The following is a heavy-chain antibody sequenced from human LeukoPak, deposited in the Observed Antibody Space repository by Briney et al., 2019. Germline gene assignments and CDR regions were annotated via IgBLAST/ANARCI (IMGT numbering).Heavy chain of an antibody. CDR2: IIPIFGTA. CDR1: GGTFSSYA. Sequence: SVKVSCKASGGTFSSYAISWVRQAPGQGPEWMGGIIPIFGTANYAQKFQGRVTITADKSTSTAYMELSSLRSEDTAVYYCARGRYSSSSPALYNWFDPWGQGTLVTVSS. J-gene: IGHJ5*02. D-gene: IGHD6-6*01. CDR3: ARGRYSSSSPALYNWFDP. V-gene: IGHV1-69*06.